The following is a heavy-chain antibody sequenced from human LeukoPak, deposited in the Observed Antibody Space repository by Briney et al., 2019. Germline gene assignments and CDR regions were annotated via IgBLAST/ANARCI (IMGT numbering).Heavy chain of an antibody. CDR1: GGTFSSYA. V-gene: IGHV1-69*05. D-gene: IGHD3-16*02. J-gene: IGHJ4*02. CDR2: IIPIFGTA. CDR3: ARTDYDYVWGSYRPFEY. Sequence: ASVKVSCKASGGTFSSYAISWVRQAPGQGLEWMGGIIPIFGTANYAQKFQGRVTITTDESTSTAYMELSSLRSEDTAVYYCARTDYDYVWGSYRPFEYWGQGTLVTVSS.